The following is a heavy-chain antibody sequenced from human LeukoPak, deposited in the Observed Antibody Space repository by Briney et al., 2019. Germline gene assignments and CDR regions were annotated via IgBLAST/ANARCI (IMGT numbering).Heavy chain of an antibody. V-gene: IGHV1-2*02. CDR3: ARDPAHILVVPGSFPYFYLDV. CDR2: INPNSGGT. J-gene: IGHJ6*03. CDR1: GYTFSGYY. Sequence: ASVKVSCKASGYTFSGYYMHWVRQAHGQGLEWMGWINPNSGGTNYAQKFQGRVTMTRDTSISTAYMELSRLGSDHTAVYYRARDPAHILVVPGSFPYFYLDVWGKGTTFTVSS. D-gene: IGHD2-2*01.